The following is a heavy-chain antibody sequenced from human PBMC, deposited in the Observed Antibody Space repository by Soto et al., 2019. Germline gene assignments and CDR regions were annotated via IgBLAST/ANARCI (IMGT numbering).Heavy chain of an antibody. CDR2: IYYSGST. J-gene: IGHJ4*02. V-gene: IGHV4-30-4*01. D-gene: IGHD3-10*01. CDR3: AGIVLTMVRGVIITYYFDY. Sequence: SETLSLTCTVSGGSISSGDYYWSWIRQPPGKGLEWIGYIYYSGSTYYNPSLKSRVTISVDTSKNQFSLKLSSVTAADTAVYYCAGIVLTMVRGVIITYYFDYWGQGTLVTVSS. CDR1: GGSISSGDYY.